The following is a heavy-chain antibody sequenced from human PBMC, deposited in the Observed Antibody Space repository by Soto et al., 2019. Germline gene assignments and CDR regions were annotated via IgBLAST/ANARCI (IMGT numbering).Heavy chain of an antibody. CDR2: INPNSGGT. CDR3: ARAGGARGNSGSYFGNA. J-gene: IGHJ5*02. V-gene: IGHV1-2*04. D-gene: IGHD1-26*01. CDR1: GYTFTGYY. Sequence: ASVKVSCKASGYTFTGYYMHWVRQAPGQGLEWMGWINPNSGGTNYAQKFQGWVTMTRDTSISTAYMELGRLRSDDTAVYYCARAGGARGNSGSYFGNAWGQGTLVTVYS.